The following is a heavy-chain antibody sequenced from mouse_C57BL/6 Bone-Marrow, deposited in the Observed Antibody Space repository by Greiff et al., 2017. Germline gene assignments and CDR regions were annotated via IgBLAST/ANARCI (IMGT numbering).Heavy chain of an antibody. Sequence: VQLQQPGAELVKPGASVKLSCTASGFNIKDYYIHWVKQRTEQGLEWIGRIDPEDGETKYAPKFKDKATITADTSSNTAYLQLSSLTSEDTAVYYCTRALFDCGTNYWGQGTTLTVSS. CDR2: IDPEDGET. CDR3: TRALFDCGTNY. CDR1: GFNIKDYY. V-gene: IGHV14-2*01. J-gene: IGHJ2*01. D-gene: IGHD1-1*01.